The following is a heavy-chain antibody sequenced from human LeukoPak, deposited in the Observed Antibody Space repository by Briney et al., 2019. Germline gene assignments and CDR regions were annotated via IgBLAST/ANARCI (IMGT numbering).Heavy chain of an antibody. Sequence: GGTLRLSCAASGFTFSSYGMSWVRQAPGKGLEWVSAISGSGGSTYYADSVKGRFTISRDNSKNTLYLQMNSLRAEDTAVYYCAKDRGGSNFWSGYYFDYWGQGTLVTVSS. D-gene: IGHD3-3*01. CDR3: AKDRGGSNFWSGYYFDY. CDR2: ISGSGGST. CDR1: GFTFSSYG. J-gene: IGHJ4*02. V-gene: IGHV3-23*01.